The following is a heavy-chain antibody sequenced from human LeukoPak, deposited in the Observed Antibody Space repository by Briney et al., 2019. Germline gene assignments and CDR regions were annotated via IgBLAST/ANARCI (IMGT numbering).Heavy chain of an antibody. CDR2: IRYDGSNK. V-gene: IGHV3-30*02. CDR1: GFTFSSYG. J-gene: IGHJ4*02. D-gene: IGHD3-3*01. Sequence: PGGSLRLSCAASGFTFSSYGMHWVRQAPGKGLEWAAFIRYDGSNKYYADSVKGRFTISRDNSKNTLYLQMNSLRAEDTAVYYCGNTYYDFWSSYYPLGYWGQGTLVTVSS. CDR3: GNTYYDFWSSYYPLGY.